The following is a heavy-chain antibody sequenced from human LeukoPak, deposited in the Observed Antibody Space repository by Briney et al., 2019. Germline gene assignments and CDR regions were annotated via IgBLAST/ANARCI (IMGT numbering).Heavy chain of an antibody. CDR1: GGSISGYC. Sequence: SETLSLTCTVSGGSISGYCWSWIRQPPGKGLEWIGYIYYSGTTKYNPSLKSRVSISVDTSKNQFSLKLRSVTAADTAVYYCARDVIQVGGWYGGSAGDSRRFYFHYFDVWGKGTTVTVSS. V-gene: IGHV4-59*01. CDR3: ARDVIQVGGWYGGSAGDSRRFYFHYFDV. CDR2: IYYSGTT. D-gene: IGHD6-19*01. J-gene: IGHJ6*03.